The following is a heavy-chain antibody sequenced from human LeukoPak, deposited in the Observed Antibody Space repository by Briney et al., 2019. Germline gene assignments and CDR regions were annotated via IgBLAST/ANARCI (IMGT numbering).Heavy chain of an antibody. CDR2: ISSSSSTI. V-gene: IGHV3-48*01. CDR3: ARRGPGIRESKNPDY. D-gene: IGHD3-10*01. J-gene: IGHJ4*02. Sequence: PGGSLRLYCAASGFTFSSYSMNWVRQAPGKGLEWVSYISSSSSTIYYADSVKGRFTISRDNAKNSLYLQMNSLRAEDTAVYYCARRGPGIRESKNPDYWGQGTLVTVSS. CDR1: GFTFSSYS.